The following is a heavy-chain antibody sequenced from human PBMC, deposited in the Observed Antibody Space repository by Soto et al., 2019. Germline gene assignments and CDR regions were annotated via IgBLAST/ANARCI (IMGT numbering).Heavy chain of an antibody. CDR3: ARGGYSYAYYYYGMDV. Sequence: LGGSLRLSWAASGFTFSSYSMSWVRQAPGKGLEWVSSISSSSSYIYYADSVKGRFTISRDNAKNSLYLQMNSLRAEDTAVYYCARGGYSYAYYYYGMDVWGQGTTVTVSS. CDR1: GFTFSSYS. CDR2: ISSSSSYI. J-gene: IGHJ6*02. V-gene: IGHV3-21*01. D-gene: IGHD5-18*01.